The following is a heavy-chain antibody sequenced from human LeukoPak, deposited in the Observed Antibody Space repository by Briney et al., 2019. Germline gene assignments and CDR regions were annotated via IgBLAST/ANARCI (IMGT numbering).Heavy chain of an antibody. V-gene: IGHV1-24*01. Sequence: ASVKVSCKVSGYTLTELSMHWVRQAPGKGLEWMGGFDPEDGETIYAQKFQGRVTMTEDTPTDTAYMELSSLRSEDTAVYYCATSKIAAAGTEVDYWGQGTLVTVSS. D-gene: IGHD6-13*01. CDR1: GYTLTELS. J-gene: IGHJ4*02. CDR3: ATSKIAAAGTEVDY. CDR2: FDPEDGET.